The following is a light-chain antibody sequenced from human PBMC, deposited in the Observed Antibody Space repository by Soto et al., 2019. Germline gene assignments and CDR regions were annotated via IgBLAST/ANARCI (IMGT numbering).Light chain of an antibody. CDR3: SSYAGNNNLV. V-gene: IGLV2-8*01. CDR2: EVI. Sequence: QSVLTQLPSASGSPGQSVTISCTGTSSDVGYYNYVSWYQQFPGKAPKLMIYEVIKRPSGVPDRFSGSKSGNTASLTVSGLQAEDEADYYCSSYAGNNNLVFGGGTQLTVL. J-gene: IGLJ2*01. CDR1: SSDVGYYNY.